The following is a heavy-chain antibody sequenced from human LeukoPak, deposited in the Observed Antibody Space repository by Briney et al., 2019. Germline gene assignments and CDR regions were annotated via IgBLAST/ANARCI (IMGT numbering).Heavy chain of an antibody. CDR1: GFTFSTCS. CDR2: ITTSSTYI. CDR3: AREIPKYASGSHDAFDI. D-gene: IGHD3-10*01. V-gene: IGHV3-21*01. J-gene: IGHJ3*02. Sequence: GGSLRLSCAASGFTFSTCSMNWVRQAPGKGLEWVSSITTSSTYIYYADSVKGRFTISRDNAKNSLCLQMNSLRAEDTAVYYCAREIPKYASGSHDAFDIWGQGTMVTVSS.